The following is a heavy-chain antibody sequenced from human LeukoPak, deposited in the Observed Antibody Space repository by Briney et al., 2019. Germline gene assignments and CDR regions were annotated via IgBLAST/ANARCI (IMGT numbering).Heavy chain of an antibody. D-gene: IGHD1-7*01. V-gene: IGHV3-48*03. J-gene: IGHJ4*02. CDR2: INSGGSAI. Sequence: GGSLRLSCAASGFTFNSYEMNWVRQAPGKGLEWVSYINSGGSAIYYADSVKGRFTISRDNSKNTLYLQMNSLRAEDTAVYYCARELELDYWGQGTLVTVSS. CDR3: ARELELDY. CDR1: GFTFNSYE.